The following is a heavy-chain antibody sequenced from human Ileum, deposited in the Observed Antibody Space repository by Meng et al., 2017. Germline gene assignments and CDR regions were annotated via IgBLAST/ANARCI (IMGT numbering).Heavy chain of an antibody. CDR2: VNSGGSAT. J-gene: IGHJ4*02. D-gene: IGHD5-12*01. CDR3: ANGYSPDY. Sequence: EVQLLESGGGLVQPGGSLRLSCVASGFSFSNYAMSWVRQAPGKGLEWVSGVNSGGSATYYADSVKGRFTISRDNSENTFYLQMNSLRVEDTAVYYCANGYSPDYWGQGTLVTVSS. CDR1: GFSFSNYA. V-gene: IGHV3-23*01.